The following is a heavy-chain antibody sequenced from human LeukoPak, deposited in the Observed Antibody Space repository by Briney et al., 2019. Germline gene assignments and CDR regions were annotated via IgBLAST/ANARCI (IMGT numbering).Heavy chain of an antibody. Sequence: PGGSLRHSCAPSGFTFSSYSMHWVRQAPGKGLEWVAFIRYDGSNKYYADSVKGRFAISRDTSKNTLYLQMNSLRAEDTAVYYCAKGKDIVVVPAATLDYWGQGTLVTVSS. CDR2: IRYDGSNK. CDR1: GFTFSSYS. J-gene: IGHJ4*02. V-gene: IGHV3-30*02. CDR3: AKGKDIVVVPAATLDY. D-gene: IGHD2-2*01.